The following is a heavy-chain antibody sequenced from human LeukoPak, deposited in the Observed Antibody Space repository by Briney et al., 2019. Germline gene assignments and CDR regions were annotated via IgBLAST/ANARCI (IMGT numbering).Heavy chain of an antibody. CDR1: GFTFNTYT. V-gene: IGHV3-64D*06. CDR2: ISGSGRST. Sequence: GGSLRLPCSASGFTFNTYTMHWVRQAPGKGLEYVSSISGSGRSTYYADSLKGRFTISRDNSKNTLYLQISSLRTEDTALYYCEKDLSGRYTFDSWGQGALVTVSS. D-gene: IGHD1-26*01. J-gene: IGHJ4*02. CDR3: EKDLSGRYTFDS.